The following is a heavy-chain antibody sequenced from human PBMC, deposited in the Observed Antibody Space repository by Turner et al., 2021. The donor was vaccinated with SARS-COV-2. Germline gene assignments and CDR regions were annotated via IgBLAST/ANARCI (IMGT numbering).Heavy chain of an antibody. J-gene: IGHJ4*02. CDR3: ARDLWSGNSRRLDY. CDR1: GVTFSSNG. D-gene: IGHD3-3*01. V-gene: IGHV3-33*01. CDR2: IWYDGSKM. Sequence: QVHLVESGGGVVQTGGSLRLSCTASGVTFSSNGMHWVRQAPGKGLEWVAGIWYDGSKMFYADSVQGRFTISRDNSKNTLYLEMKSLRVDDTAVYYCARDLWSGNSRRLDYWGQGTLVTVSS.